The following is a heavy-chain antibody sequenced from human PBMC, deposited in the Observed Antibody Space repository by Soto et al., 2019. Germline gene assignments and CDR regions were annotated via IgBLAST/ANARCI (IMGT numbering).Heavy chain of an antibody. V-gene: IGHV1-18*01. CDR1: GYTFTSYG. D-gene: IGHD3-3*01. Sequence: ASVKVSCKASGYTFTSYGISWVRQAPGQGLELMGWISAYNGNTNYAQKLQGRVTMTTDTSTSTAYMELRSLRSDDTAVYYCARDMTRAKYYDFWSGYYPFFGYWGQGTLVTVS. CDR3: ARDMTRAKYYDFWSGYYPFFGY. J-gene: IGHJ4*02. CDR2: ISAYNGNT.